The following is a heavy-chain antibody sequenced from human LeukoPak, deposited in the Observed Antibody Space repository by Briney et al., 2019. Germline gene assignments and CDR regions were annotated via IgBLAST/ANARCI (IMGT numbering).Heavy chain of an antibody. V-gene: IGHV4-39*01. Sequence: SETLSLTCTVSDGSISGSSFFWGWIRQPPGKGLEWIGSIYYSGSTYYNPSLKSRVTISVDTSKNQFSLKVNSVTAADTAVYYFARVGPAALRGGFDYWGQGTLVTVSS. CDR1: DGSISGSSFF. D-gene: IGHD2-2*01. CDR2: IYYSGST. J-gene: IGHJ4*02. CDR3: ARVGPAALRGGFDY.